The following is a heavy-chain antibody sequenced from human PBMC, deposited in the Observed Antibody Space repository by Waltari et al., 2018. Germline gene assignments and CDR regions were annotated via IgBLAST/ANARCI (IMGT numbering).Heavy chain of an antibody. V-gene: IGHV1-69*01. J-gene: IGHJ5*02. CDR3: ARGIDYYDSSGYSVFDP. CDR2: IIPIFGTA. Sequence: QVQLVQSGAEVKKPGSSVQVSCKASGGTFSSYAISWVRQAPGQGLEWMGGIIPIFGTANYAQKFQGRVTITADESTSTAYMELSSLRSEDTAVYYCARGIDYYDSSGYSVFDPWGQGTLVTVSS. CDR1: GGTFSSYA. D-gene: IGHD3-22*01.